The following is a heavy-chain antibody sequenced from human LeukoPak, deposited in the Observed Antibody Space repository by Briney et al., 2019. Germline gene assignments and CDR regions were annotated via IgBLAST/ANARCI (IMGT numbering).Heavy chain of an antibody. D-gene: IGHD3-10*01. CDR2: IYYSGST. Sequence: SETLSLTCTVSGGSISSSSYYWGWIRQPPGKGLEWIGSIYYSGSTYYNPSLKSRVTISVDTSKNQFSLKLSSVTAADTAVYYCARDRNYYGSGSYYKFVNWFDPWGQGTLVTVSS. CDR1: GGSISSSSYY. CDR3: ARDRNYYGSGSYYKFVNWFDP. J-gene: IGHJ5*02. V-gene: IGHV4-39*07.